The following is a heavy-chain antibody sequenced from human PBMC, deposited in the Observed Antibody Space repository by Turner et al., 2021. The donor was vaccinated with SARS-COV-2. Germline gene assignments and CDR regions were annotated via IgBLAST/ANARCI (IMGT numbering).Heavy chain of an antibody. CDR3: ARGTYYYDISAYRNDAFDI. D-gene: IGHD3-22*01. V-gene: IGHV1-2*02. CDR1: GYTFTGYY. Sequence: QVQLVQSGAEVKKPGASVKVSCKASGYTFTGYYMHWVRQAPGQGLEWMGWINPNSGDTNYAQKFQGRVTMTRDTSISTAYMELSRLRSDDTAVYYCARGTYYYDISAYRNDAFDIWGQGTMVTVSS. CDR2: INPNSGDT. J-gene: IGHJ3*02.